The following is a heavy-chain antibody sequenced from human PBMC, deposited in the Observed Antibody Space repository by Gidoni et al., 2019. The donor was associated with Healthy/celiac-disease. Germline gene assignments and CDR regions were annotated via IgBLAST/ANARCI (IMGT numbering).Heavy chain of an antibody. V-gene: IGHV3-20*04. D-gene: IGHD3-22*01. CDR2: INWNGGST. Sequence: EVQLVESGGGVVRPGGSRRLSCSASGFTFDGDGMSWVSQAQGQGLEWVYGINWNGGSTGYADFVKGRVTINRDNAKNSMYLQMKSLRAEDTALYYCASYYYDSSGYYPDYWGQGTLVTVSS. J-gene: IGHJ4*02. CDR3: ASYYYDSSGYYPDY. CDR1: GFTFDGDG.